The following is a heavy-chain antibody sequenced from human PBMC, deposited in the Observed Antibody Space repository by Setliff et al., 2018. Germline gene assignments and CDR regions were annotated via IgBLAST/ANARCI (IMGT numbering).Heavy chain of an antibody. J-gene: IGHJ4*02. CDR2: IYYRGST. Sequence: NPSETLSLTCAVSGYSISSGYNWGWIRQPPGKGLEWIASIYYRGSTSYNSSLKSRVSISVDTSKNQFSLNLNSVTAADTAVYYCATLTGDRGVDYWGQGRLVTVPS. D-gene: IGHD7-27*01. V-gene: IGHV4-38-2*01. CDR1: GYSISSGYN. CDR3: ATLTGDRGVDY.